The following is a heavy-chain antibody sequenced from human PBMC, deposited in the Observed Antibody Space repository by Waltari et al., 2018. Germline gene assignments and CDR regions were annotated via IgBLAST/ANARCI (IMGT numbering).Heavy chain of an antibody. Sequence: QVQLVQSGAEVKKPGASVKVSCKASGYTFTGYYMPWVRQAPGQGLEWMGWINPNSGGTNYAQKFQGRVTMTRDTSISTAYMELSRLRSDDTAVYYRARGKRDYYDSSGLFDYWGQGTLVTVSS. CDR1: GYTFTGYY. CDR2: INPNSGGT. CDR3: ARGKRDYYDSSGLFDY. J-gene: IGHJ4*02. V-gene: IGHV1-2*02. D-gene: IGHD3-22*01.